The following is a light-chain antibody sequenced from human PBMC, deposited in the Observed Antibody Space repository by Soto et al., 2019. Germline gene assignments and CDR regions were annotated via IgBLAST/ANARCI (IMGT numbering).Light chain of an antibody. J-gene: IGKJ3*01. V-gene: IGKV1-9*01. CDR1: QDISRY. Sequence: DIQLTQSPSFLSASVGDRVTITCRASQDISRYLAWYQQKAGKAPKLLIYAASTLQKGVPSRFSGSGYGTEFTLTIRSLQPDDFATYYCQQLNTYPLFSFGPGTEVDI. CDR3: QQLNTYPLFS. CDR2: AAS.